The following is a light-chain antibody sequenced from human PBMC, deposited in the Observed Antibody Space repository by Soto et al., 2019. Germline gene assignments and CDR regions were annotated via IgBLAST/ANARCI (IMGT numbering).Light chain of an antibody. J-gene: IGKJ1*01. CDR3: QQYGSSQWT. CDR1: QSVSSSY. Sequence: EIVLTQSPGTLSLSPGERATLSCRASQSVSSSYLAWYQQKPGQAPRLLIYGASRRATRIPDRFSGSGSGTDVTLTISRLEPEDFAVCYCQQYGSSQWTFGQGTKVEIK. V-gene: IGKV3-20*01. CDR2: GAS.